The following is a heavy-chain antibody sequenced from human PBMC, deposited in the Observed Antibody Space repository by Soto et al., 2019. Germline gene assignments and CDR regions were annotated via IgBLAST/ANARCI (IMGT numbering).Heavy chain of an antibody. J-gene: IGHJ4*02. CDR1: GFTFSFCA. D-gene: IGHD1-26*01. V-gene: IGHV3-23*01. CDR3: VQRHSQSYYYFVY. CDR2: TRGSGGDT. Sequence: EVQLLESGGGLVQPGGSLRLSCAASGFTFSFCAMNWVRQAPGKGLEWVSSTRGSGGDTYYADSVRGRFTISRDNSKNTLNLQMTGLRVDAMAVYYCVQRHSQSYYYFVYWVQRPLVNVSS.